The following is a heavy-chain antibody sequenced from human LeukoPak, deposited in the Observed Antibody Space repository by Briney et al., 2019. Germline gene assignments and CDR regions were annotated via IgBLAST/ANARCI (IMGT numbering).Heavy chain of an antibody. CDR1: GFTFSSYW. V-gene: IGHV3-74*01. CDR3: ARGSTYYDFWSGYQRNYYYYYYMDV. Sequence: PGGPLRLSCAASGFTFSSYWMHWVRQAPGKGLVWVSRINSDGSSTSYADSVKGRFTISRDNAKNTLYLQMNSLRAEDTAVYYCARGSTYYDFWSGYQRNYYYYYYMDVWGKGTTVTVSS. CDR2: INSDGSST. D-gene: IGHD3-3*01. J-gene: IGHJ6*03.